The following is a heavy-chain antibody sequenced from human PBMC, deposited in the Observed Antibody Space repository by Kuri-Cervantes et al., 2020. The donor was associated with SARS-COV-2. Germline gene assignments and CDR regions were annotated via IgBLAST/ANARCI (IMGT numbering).Heavy chain of an antibody. CDR1: GFTFSSYA. Sequence: LSLTCAASGFTFSSYAMHWVRQAPGKGLEWVAVISYDGSNKYYADSVKGRFTISRDNSKNTLYLQMNSLRAEDTAVYYCARVLKSRTTVTTSVYWYYYYMDVWGKGTTVTVSS. CDR2: ISYDGSNK. J-gene: IGHJ6*03. V-gene: IGHV3-30-3*01. CDR3: ARVLKSRTTVTTSVYWYYYYMDV. D-gene: IGHD4-17*01.